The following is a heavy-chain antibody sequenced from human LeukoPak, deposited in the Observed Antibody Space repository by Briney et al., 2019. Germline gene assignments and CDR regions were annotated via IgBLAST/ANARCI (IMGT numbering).Heavy chain of an antibody. Sequence: SETLSLTCTVSGGSISSSSYYWSWIRQPPGKGLEWIGYIYYSGSTNYNPSLKSRVTISVDTSKNQFSLKLSSVTAADTAVYYCARVVSSGWYFPYWGQGTLVTVSS. CDR2: IYYSGST. V-gene: IGHV4-61*01. CDR3: ARVVSSGWYFPY. D-gene: IGHD6-19*01. J-gene: IGHJ4*02. CDR1: GGSISSSSYY.